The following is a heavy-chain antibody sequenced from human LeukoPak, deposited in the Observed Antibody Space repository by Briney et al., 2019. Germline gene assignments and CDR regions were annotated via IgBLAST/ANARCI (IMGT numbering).Heavy chain of an antibody. D-gene: IGHD1-26*01. CDR3: ARSHSGSYSEYLQH. Sequence: ASVKASCKASGGTFSSYAISWVRQAPGQGLEWMGGIIPIFGTANYAQKFQGRVTITTDESTSTAYMELSSLRSEDTAVYYCARSHSGSYSEYLQHWGQGTLVTVSS. CDR1: GGTFSSYA. CDR2: IIPIFGTA. J-gene: IGHJ1*01. V-gene: IGHV1-69*05.